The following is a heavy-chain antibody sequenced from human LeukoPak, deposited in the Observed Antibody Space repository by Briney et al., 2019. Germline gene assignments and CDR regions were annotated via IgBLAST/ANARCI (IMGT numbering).Heavy chain of an antibody. V-gene: IGHV4-38-2*02. Sequence: SEALSLTCTVSGYSISTGYYWDWIRQPPGKGLGWVGTFYPGGSTYYQPSLKSRVTISVETSQNQFFLNLTFVAAGDPAVYYCARDKYYYDSSASIRFDYWGQGTLVTVSS. CDR3: ARDKYYYDSSASIRFDY. J-gene: IGHJ4*02. CDR2: FYPGGST. D-gene: IGHD3-22*01. CDR1: GYSISTGYY.